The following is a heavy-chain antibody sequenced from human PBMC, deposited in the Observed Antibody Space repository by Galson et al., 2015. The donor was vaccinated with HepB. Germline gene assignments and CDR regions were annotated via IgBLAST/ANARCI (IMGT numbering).Heavy chain of an antibody. J-gene: IGHJ4*02. D-gene: IGHD3-22*01. CDR3: ARVSFFRNYYDSSGYYGGDFDY. V-gene: IGHV3-21*01. CDR1: GFTFSSYS. CDR2: ISSSSSYI. Sequence: SLRLSCAASGFTFSSYSMNWVRQAPGKGLEWVLSISSSSSYIYYADSVKGRFTISRDNAKNSLYLQMNSLRAEDTAVYYCARVSFFRNYYDSSGYYGGDFDYWGQGTLVTVSS.